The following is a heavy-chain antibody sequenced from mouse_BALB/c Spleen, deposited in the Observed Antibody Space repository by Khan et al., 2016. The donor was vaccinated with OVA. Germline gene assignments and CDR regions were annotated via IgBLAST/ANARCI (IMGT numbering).Heavy chain of an antibody. CDR2: ISYSGNT. J-gene: IGHJ2*01. CDR3: ARTARLKY. D-gene: IGHD1-2*01. Sequence: VELVQSGPGLVKPSQSLSLSCTATGYTITSCYVWYLILQFPGNQLGFMCFISYSGNTNYNPTLKSRVTITRDKSKNPFFLQLTSVTSEDTATYYCARTARLKYWGQGTMVTVSS. CDR1: GYTITSCYV. V-gene: IGHV3-1*02.